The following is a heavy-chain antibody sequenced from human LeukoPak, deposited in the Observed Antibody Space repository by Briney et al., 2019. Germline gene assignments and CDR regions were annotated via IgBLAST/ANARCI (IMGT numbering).Heavy chain of an antibody. CDR1: GGTFSSYA. Sequence: ASVKVSCKASGGTFSSYAISWVRQAPGQGLEWMGGIIPIFGTANYAQKFQGRVTITADESTSTAYMELSSLRSDDTAVYYCARGTASSSWYAVQYYYYYYYMDVWGKGTTVTVSS. J-gene: IGHJ6*03. CDR2: IIPIFGTA. V-gene: IGHV1-69*01. D-gene: IGHD6-13*01. CDR3: ARGTASSSWYAVQYYYYYYYMDV.